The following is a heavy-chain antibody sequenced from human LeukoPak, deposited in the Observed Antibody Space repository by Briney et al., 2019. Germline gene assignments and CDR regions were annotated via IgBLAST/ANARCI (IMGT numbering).Heavy chain of an antibody. V-gene: IGHV4-39*01. Sequence: SETLSLTCIVSGGSISTSSYYWGWIRQPPGKGLEWIGSIYYSGSTYYNPSLKSRVTISVDTSKNQFSLKLSSVTAADPAVYYCARHLESYYYDTSGYHYYYYKDVWGKGTTVTVSS. D-gene: IGHD3-22*01. CDR1: GGSISTSSYY. CDR2: IYYSGST. CDR3: ARHLESYYYDTSGYHYYYYKDV. J-gene: IGHJ6*03.